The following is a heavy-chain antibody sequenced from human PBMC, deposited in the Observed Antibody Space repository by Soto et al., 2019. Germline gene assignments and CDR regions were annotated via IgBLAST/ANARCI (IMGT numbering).Heavy chain of an antibody. V-gene: IGHV4-31*03. CDR3: ARFERAQGTIHGGRYFDY. CDR2: IYYSGST. J-gene: IGHJ4*02. Sequence: QVQLQESGPGLVKPSQTLSLTCTVSGGSISSGGYYWSWIRQHPGKGLEWIGYIYYSGSTYYNPSLKSRVTLSVDTSKNQFSLKLSSVTAADTAVYYCARFERAQGTIHGGRYFDYWGQGTLVTVSS. CDR1: GGSISSGGYY. D-gene: IGHD1-1*01.